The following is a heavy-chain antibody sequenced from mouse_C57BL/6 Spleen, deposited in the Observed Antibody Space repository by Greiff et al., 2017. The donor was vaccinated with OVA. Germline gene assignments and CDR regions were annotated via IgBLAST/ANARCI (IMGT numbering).Heavy chain of an antibody. Sequence: VQVVESGPGLVAPSPTLSISCTVSGFSLTSYAISWVRQPPGKGLEWLGVIWTGGGTNYNSALKSRLSISKDNSKSQVSLKMNSLQTDDTARYYCARIKVVAVWYFDVWGTGTTVTVSS. CDR3: ARIKVVAVWYFDV. V-gene: IGHV2-9-1*01. D-gene: IGHD1-3*01. J-gene: IGHJ1*03. CDR1: GFSLTSYA. CDR2: IWTGGGT.